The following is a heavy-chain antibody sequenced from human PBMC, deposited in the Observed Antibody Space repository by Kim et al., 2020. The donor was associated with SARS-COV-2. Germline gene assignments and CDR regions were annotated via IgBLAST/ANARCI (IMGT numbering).Heavy chain of an antibody. CDR1: GFTFSSYW. CDR2: IKQDGSEK. CDR3: AREVVVPAAISYYYYGMDV. Sequence: GGSLRLSCAASGFTFSSYWMSWVRQAPGKGLEWVANIKQDGSEKYYVDSVKGRFTISRDNAKNSLYLQMNRLRAEDTAVYYCAREVVVPAAISYYYYGMDVWGQGTTVTVSS. V-gene: IGHV3-7*01. J-gene: IGHJ6*02. D-gene: IGHD2-2*02.